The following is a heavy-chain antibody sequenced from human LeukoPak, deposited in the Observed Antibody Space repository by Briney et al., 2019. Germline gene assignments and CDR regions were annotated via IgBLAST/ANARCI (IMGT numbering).Heavy chain of an antibody. J-gene: IGHJ4*02. V-gene: IGHV4-59*08. D-gene: IGHD6-13*01. CDR2: IYYSGST. CDR1: GDSISSYY. CDR3: AAGSWYDRFDY. Sequence: PSETLSLTCTVSGDSISSYYWSWIRQPPGKALEWIGYIYYSGSTNYNPSLKSRVTISVDTSKNQFSLKLSSVTAADTAVYYCAAGSWYDRFDYWGQGTLVTVSS.